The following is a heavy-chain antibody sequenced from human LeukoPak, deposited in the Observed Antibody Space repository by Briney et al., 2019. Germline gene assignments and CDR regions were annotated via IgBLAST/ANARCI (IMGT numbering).Heavy chain of an antibody. CDR1: GFMFSSYW. Sequence: GGSLRLSCAASGFMFSSYWMHWVRQAPGRGLVWVSRINSDRSSTSYADSVKGRFTISRDNAKNTLYLQMNSLRAEDTAVYYCASPGGNYALLGFDSWGQGTLVTVSS. V-gene: IGHV3-74*01. CDR3: ASPGGNYALLGFDS. J-gene: IGHJ4*02. D-gene: IGHD4-11*01. CDR2: INSDRSST.